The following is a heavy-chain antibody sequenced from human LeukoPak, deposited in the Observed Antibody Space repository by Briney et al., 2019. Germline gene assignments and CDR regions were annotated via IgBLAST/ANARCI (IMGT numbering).Heavy chain of an antibody. CDR2: IYYSGST. CDR3: ASASSIAVAGPYFDY. Sequence: PSETLSLTCTVSGGSVSSGSYYWSWSRQPPGKGLEWIGYIYYSGSTNYNPSLKSRVTISVDTSKNQFSLKLSSVTAADTAVYYCASASSIAVAGPYFDYWGQGTLVTVSS. CDR1: GGSVSSGSYY. D-gene: IGHD6-19*01. V-gene: IGHV4-61*01. J-gene: IGHJ4*02.